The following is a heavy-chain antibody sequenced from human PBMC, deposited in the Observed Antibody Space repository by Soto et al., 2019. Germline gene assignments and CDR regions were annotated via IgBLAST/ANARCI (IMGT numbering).Heavy chain of an antibody. J-gene: IGHJ4*02. CDR2: ISAYNGNT. D-gene: IGHD3-3*01. CDR1: GYTFTSYG. CDR3: ASVYDFWSGYYAPLY. Sequence: GASVKVACKASGYTFTSYGISWVRRAPGQGLEWMGWISAYNGNTNYAQKLQGRVTMTTDTSTSTAYMELRSLRSDDTAVYYCASVYDFWSGYYAPLYWGQGTLDTVSS. V-gene: IGHV1-18*04.